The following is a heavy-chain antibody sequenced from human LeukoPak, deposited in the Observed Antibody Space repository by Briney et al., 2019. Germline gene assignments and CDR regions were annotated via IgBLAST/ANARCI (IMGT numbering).Heavy chain of an antibody. Sequence: PGGSLRLSCAASGFTVSSNYMTWVRQAPGKGLEWVSYLSTSGSYIHYAESVKGRFTISRDAGNNSLYLQLDSLTVEDTAVFCARGNYDFAYDPWGQGTLVTVSS. V-gene: IGHV3-21*01. J-gene: IGHJ5*02. D-gene: IGHD3-3*01. CDR1: GFTVSSNY. CDR2: LSTSGSYI. CDR3: ARGNYDFAYDP.